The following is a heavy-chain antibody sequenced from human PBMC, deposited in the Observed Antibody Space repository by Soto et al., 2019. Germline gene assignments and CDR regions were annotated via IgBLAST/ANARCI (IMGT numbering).Heavy chain of an antibody. V-gene: IGHV4-4*02. J-gene: IGHJ6*02. D-gene: IGHD3-3*01. CDR2: IYHSGST. CDR1: GGSISSSNW. CDR3: ARDRRITIFGVVIITPKAPSYYYGMDV. Sequence: SETLSLTCAVSGGSISSSNWWSWVRQPPGKGLEWIGEIYHSGSTNYNPSLKSRVTISVDKSKNQFSLKLSSVTAADTAVYYCARDRRITIFGVVIITPKAPSYYYGMDVWGQGTAVTVSS.